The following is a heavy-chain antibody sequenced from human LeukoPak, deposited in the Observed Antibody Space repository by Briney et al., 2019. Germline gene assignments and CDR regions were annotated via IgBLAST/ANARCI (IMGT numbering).Heavy chain of an antibody. J-gene: IGHJ4*02. V-gene: IGHV3-7*01. Sequence: PGRSMRLSCAASGFIFSSYWMSWVCQVPGKGLGWVATIKQDGSEKYYVDSVKGRFTISRDNAKNSLYLQMNSLRSGDTAVYYCARYSSPKYLLIDLVRWGQGAIVNVSS. CDR2: IKQDGSEK. CDR1: GFIFSSYW. CDR3: ARYSSPKYLLIDLVR. D-gene: IGHD3-10*01.